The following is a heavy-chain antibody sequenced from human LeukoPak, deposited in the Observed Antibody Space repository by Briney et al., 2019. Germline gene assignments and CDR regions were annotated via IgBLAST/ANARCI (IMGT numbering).Heavy chain of an antibody. D-gene: IGHD5-18*01. CDR1: GGSISSYY. CDR3: ARVDTAMVPRYYYYMDV. J-gene: IGHJ6*03. Sequence: SETLSLTCTVSGGSISSYYWSWIRQPPGKGLEWIGYIYYSGSTNYNSSLKSRVTISVDTSKNQFSLKLSSVTAADTAVYYCARVDTAMVPRYYYYMDVWGKGTTVTVSS. V-gene: IGHV4-59*08. CDR2: IYYSGST.